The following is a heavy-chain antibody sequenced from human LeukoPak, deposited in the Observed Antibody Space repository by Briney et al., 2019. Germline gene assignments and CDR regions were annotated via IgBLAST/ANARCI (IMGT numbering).Heavy chain of an antibody. D-gene: IGHD2-2*01. CDR2: INPNSGDT. CDR1: GYIFTGYY. V-gene: IGHV1-2*02. J-gene: IGHJ4*02. Sequence: ASVKVSCKASGYIFTGYYIHWVRQAPGQGLEWMGWINPNSGDTGSALKFQGRVTMTWDTSMNTAYMELSRLTSDDTSVYYCARAVGDVIVPTAPLDYWGQGTLVTVSS. CDR3: ARAVGDVIVPTAPLDY.